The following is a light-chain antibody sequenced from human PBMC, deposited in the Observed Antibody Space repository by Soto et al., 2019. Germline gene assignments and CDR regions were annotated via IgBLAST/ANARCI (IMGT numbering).Light chain of an antibody. CDR3: TSYGGSNNVL. CDR1: SGDVGYYNY. Sequence: QSVLTQPPSASGSPGQSVTISCTGTSGDVGYYNYVSWYQQHPGKAPKLIISEVSKRPSGVPDRFSGSKSGSTASLTVSGLQAEDEADYYCTSYGGSNNVLFGGGTKLTVL. V-gene: IGLV2-8*01. CDR2: EVS. J-gene: IGLJ3*02.